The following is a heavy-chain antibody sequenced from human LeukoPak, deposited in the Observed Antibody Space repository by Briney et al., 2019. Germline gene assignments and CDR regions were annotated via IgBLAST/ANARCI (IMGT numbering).Heavy chain of an antibody. CDR3: ARHVVAVGFDY. Sequence: GESLRLSCAASGFTFSSYSMNWVRQAPGKGLEWVSSITSSSRYIYYADSVKGRFTISRDNAKNSLYLQMNSLRAEDTAVYYCARHVVAVGFDYWGQGTLVTVSS. CDR1: GFTFSSYS. D-gene: IGHD3-22*01. J-gene: IGHJ4*02. CDR2: ITSSSRYI. V-gene: IGHV3-21*01.